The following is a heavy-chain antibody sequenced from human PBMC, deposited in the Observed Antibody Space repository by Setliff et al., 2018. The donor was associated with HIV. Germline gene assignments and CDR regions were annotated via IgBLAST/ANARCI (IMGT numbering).Heavy chain of an antibody. D-gene: IGHD3-22*01. V-gene: IGHV1-69-2*01. CDR2: FDPEDGET. CDR3: SKDVPRYYYDSSGYTLAY. CDR1: GYTFTGDY. Sequence: ASVKVSCKASGYTFTGDYMHWVRQAPGQGLECMGRFDPEDGETIYAEKFQGRVTITADTSTDTAYMELSSLRSEDTAVYYCSKDVPRYYYDSSGYTLAYWGQGTLVTVSS. J-gene: IGHJ4*02.